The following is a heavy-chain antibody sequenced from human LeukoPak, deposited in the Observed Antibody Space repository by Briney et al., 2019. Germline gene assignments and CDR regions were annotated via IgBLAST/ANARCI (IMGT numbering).Heavy chain of an antibody. CDR3: ARGGGTTVTTFDY. CDR1: GFTVSSNY. D-gene: IGHD4-17*01. CDR2: IYSGGST. Sequence: PGGSLRLSCAASGFTVSSNYMSWVRQAPGKGLEWVSVIYSGGSTYYADSVKGRFTISRDNSENTLYLQMNSLRAEDTAVYYCARGGGTTVTTFDYWGQGTLVTVSS. J-gene: IGHJ4*02. V-gene: IGHV3-53*01.